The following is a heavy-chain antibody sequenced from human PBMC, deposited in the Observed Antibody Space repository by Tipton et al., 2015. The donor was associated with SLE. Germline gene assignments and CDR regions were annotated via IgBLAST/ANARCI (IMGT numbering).Heavy chain of an antibody. CDR1: GASITSGGFF. J-gene: IGHJ4*02. D-gene: IGHD1-1*01. CDR3: ARRSDWNDY. CDR2: VSYSGST. V-gene: IGHV4-31*03. Sequence: TLSLTCTVSGASITSGGFFWSWIRQHPGKGLEWIGYVSYSGSTSYNPSLKSRVTMSIDTSKDQFSLKLTSVTAADTAVYFCARRSDWNDYWGQGTLVTVSS.